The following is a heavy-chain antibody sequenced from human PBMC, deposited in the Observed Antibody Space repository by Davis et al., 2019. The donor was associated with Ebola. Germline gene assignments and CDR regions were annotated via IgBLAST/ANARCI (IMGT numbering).Heavy chain of an antibody. CDR3: ARLYSASYYDY. D-gene: IGHD3-10*01. J-gene: IGHJ4*02. Sequence: GESLKISCAASGFTFSRFGMHWVRQAPGKGLEWVSAMSGIGGGGYYADSVRGRFTISRDNSKNILYLQMASLKAADTARYFCARLYSASYYDYWGQGTLVAVSS. CDR2: MSGIGGGG. CDR1: GFTFSRFG. V-gene: IGHV3-23*01.